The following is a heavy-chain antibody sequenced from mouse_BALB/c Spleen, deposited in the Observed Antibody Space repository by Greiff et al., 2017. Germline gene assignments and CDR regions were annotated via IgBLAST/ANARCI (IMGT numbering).Heavy chain of an antibody. V-gene: IGHV1S81*02. CDR1: GYTFTSYW. Sequence: QVQLQQPGAELVKPGASVKLSCKASGYTFTSYWMHWVKQRPGQGLEWIGEINPSNGRTNNNEKFKSKATLTVDKSSSTAYMQLRSLTSDDSAVYYCARVDSGAYWGQGTLVTVSA. CDR2: INPSNGRT. J-gene: IGHJ3*01. CDR3: ARVDSGAY. D-gene: IGHD3-1*01.